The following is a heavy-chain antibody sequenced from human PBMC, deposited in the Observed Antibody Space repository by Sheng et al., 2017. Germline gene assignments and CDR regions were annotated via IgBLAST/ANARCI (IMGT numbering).Heavy chain of an antibody. Sequence: QVQLQQWGAGLLKPSETLSLTCAVYGGSFSGYYWSWIRQPPGKGLEWIGEINHSGSTNYNPSLKSRVTISVDTSKNQFSLKLSSVTAADTAVYYCASRPTSSGVPRFDYWGQGTLVTVSS. CDR3: ASRPTSSGVPRFDY. J-gene: IGHJ4*02. CDR1: GGSFSGYY. D-gene: IGHD3-22*01. CDR2: INHSGST. V-gene: IGHV4-34*01.